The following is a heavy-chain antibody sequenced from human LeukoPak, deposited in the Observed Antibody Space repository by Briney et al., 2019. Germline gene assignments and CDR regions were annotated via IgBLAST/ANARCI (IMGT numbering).Heavy chain of an antibody. Sequence: ASVKVSCKVSGYTLTELSMYWVRQAPGKGLEWMGGSNPEDGETIYAQKFQGRVTMTEDTSTDTAYMELSSLRSEDTAMYYCVTHGLEPWGHWGQGTLVTVSS. CDR2: SNPEDGET. V-gene: IGHV1-24*01. J-gene: IGHJ4*02. CDR3: VTHGLEPWGH. CDR1: GYTLTELS. D-gene: IGHD1-1*01.